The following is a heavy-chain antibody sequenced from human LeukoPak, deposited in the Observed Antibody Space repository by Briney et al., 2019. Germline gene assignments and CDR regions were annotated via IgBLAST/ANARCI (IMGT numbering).Heavy chain of an antibody. CDR1: GFTFSSYG. J-gene: IGHJ4*02. Sequence: GGSLRLSCAASGFTFSSYGMHWVRQAPGKGLEWVAVISYDGSNKYYADSVKGRFTISRDNSKNTLYLQMNSLRAEDTAVYYCAKFVHYYDSSGASDYWGQGTLVTVSS. V-gene: IGHV3-30*18. D-gene: IGHD3-22*01. CDR3: AKFVHYYDSSGASDY. CDR2: ISYDGSNK.